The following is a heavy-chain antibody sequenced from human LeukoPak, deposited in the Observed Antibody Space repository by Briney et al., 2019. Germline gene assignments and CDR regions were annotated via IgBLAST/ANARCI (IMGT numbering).Heavy chain of an antibody. D-gene: IGHD3-3*01. CDR1: GFTFDDYA. J-gene: IGHJ4*02. CDR3: ANPPPSPLYDFWSGYVY. Sequence: GGSLRLSCAASGFTFDDYAMHWVRQPPGKGLEWVSGISWNSGSIGYADSVKGRFTISRDNAKSSLYLQMNSLRAEDTAVYYCANPPPSPLYDFWSGYVYWGQGTLVTVSS. CDR2: ISWNSGSI. V-gene: IGHV3-9*01.